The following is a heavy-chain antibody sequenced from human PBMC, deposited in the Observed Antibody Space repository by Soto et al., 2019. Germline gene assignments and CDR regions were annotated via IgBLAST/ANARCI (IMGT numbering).Heavy chain of an antibody. V-gene: IGHV4-4*07. CDR2: ISTSGNT. J-gene: IGHJ5*02. D-gene: IGHD3-16*01. CDR3: ARGGGVPALGDP. CDR1: GVSMRNSY. Sequence: SETLSLTCSVSGVSMRNSYWTWIRQSAGKGLEWIGRISTSGNTNYNPSLNSRLTMSVDTSKNQVSLKLTSVSAADTAVYYCARGGGVPALGDPWGQGTLVTVSS.